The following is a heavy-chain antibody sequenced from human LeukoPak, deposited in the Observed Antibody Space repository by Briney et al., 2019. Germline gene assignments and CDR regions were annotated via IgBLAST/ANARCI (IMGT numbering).Heavy chain of an antibody. Sequence: ASVKVSCKASGYTFTSYDINWVRQATGQGLEWMGWMNPNSGNTGYAQKFQGRVTMTRNTSICTAYMELSSLRSEDTAVYYCARDWYSSSSVVRPGYYYHYGMDVWGQGTTVTVSS. J-gene: IGHJ6*02. V-gene: IGHV1-8*01. CDR3: ARDWYSSSSVVRPGYYYHYGMDV. CDR1: GYTFTSYD. CDR2: MNPNSGNT. D-gene: IGHD6-6*01.